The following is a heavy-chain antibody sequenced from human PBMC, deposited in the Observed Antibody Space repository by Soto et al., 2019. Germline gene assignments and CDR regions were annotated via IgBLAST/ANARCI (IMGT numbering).Heavy chain of an antibody. CDR2: ISGSGGST. CDR3: AKDPYSSSWYEGLCYYYYGMDV. V-gene: IGHV3-23*01. CDR1: GFTFSSYA. J-gene: IGHJ6*02. D-gene: IGHD6-13*01. Sequence: EVQLLESGGGLVQPGGSLRLSCAASGFTFSSYAMSWVRQAPGKGLEWVSAISGSGGSTYYADSVKGRFTISRDNSKNTKYLQMNSLRAEDTAVYYCAKDPYSSSWYEGLCYYYYGMDVWGQGTKVTVSS.